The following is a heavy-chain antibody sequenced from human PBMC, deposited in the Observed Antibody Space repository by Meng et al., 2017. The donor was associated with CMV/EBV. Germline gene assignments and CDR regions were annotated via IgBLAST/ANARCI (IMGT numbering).Heavy chain of an antibody. J-gene: IGHJ4*02. CDR1: GNTFTGYY. D-gene: IGHD5-24*01. V-gene: IGHV1-2*02. CDR2: INPNSGGT. CDR3: ARVQVRGEMATPAGY. Sequence: QGQVVQSGAEVKKPGASVKVSCKASGNTFTGYYMHWVRQAPGQGLEWMGWINPNSGGTNYAQKFQGRVTMTRDTSISTAYMELSRLRSDDTAVYYCARVQVRGEMATPAGYWGQGTLVTVSS.